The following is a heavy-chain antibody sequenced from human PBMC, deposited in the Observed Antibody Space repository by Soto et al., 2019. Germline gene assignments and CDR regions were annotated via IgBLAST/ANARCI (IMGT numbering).Heavy chain of an antibody. D-gene: IGHD2-15*01. J-gene: IGHJ4*02. V-gene: IGHV3-33*01. CDR2: IWYDGSNK. CDR1: GFTFSSYG. Sequence: ESGGGVVQPGRSLRLSCAASGFTFSSYGMHWVRQAPGKGLEWVAVIWYDGSNKYYADSVKGRFTISRDNSKNTLYLQMNSLRAEDTAVYYCARERGYCSGGSCYHRYFDYWGQGTLVTVSS. CDR3: ARERGYCSGGSCYHRYFDY.